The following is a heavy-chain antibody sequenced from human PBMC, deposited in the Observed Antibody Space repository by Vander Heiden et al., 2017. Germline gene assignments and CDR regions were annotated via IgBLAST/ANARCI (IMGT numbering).Heavy chain of an antibody. Sequence: QLQLQESGPGLVKPSETLSLTCPVSGCSISSSTFFWGWIRQPPGIGLEWIGTTYYSGSTYYSPSLRSRVTISVDTSKNQFSLKLSSVTAADTALYFCATLGNNYDYYFDYWGQGTLVTVSS. D-gene: IGHD3-22*01. J-gene: IGHJ4*02. CDR1: GCSISSSTFF. V-gene: IGHV4-39*01. CDR2: TYYSGST. CDR3: ATLGNNYDYYFDY.